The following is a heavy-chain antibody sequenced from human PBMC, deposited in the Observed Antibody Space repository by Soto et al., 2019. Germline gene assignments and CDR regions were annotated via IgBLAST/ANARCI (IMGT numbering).Heavy chain of an antibody. D-gene: IGHD3-3*01. CDR1: GFTFSDYY. CDR2: ISSSGSTI. Sequence: PGGSLRLSCPASGFTFSDYYMSWIRQAPGKGLEWISYISSSGSTIYYADSVKGRFTISRDNAKNSLYLQMNSLRAEDTAVYYCARERRGGPYYFDYWGQGTLVTVSS. J-gene: IGHJ4*02. CDR3: ARERRGGPYYFDY. V-gene: IGHV3-11*01.